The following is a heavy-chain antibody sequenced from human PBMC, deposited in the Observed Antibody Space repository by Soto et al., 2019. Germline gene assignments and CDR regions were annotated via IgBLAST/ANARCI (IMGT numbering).Heavy chain of an antibody. CDR1: GGTFSSYA. CDR2: IIPIFGTA. V-gene: IGHV1-69*12. Sequence: QVQLVQSGAEVKKPGSSVKVSCKASGGTFSSYAISWVRQAPGQGLEWMGGIIPIFGTANYAQKFQGRVXIXAXXSTSTAYMELSSLRSEDTAVYYCASGPVDTGRFDPWGQGTLVTVSS. D-gene: IGHD3-10*01. CDR3: ASGPVDTGRFDP. J-gene: IGHJ5*02.